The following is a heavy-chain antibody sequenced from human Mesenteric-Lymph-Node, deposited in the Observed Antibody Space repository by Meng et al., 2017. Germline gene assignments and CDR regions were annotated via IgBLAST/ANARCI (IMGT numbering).Heavy chain of an antibody. CDR1: GYTFTSYY. Sequence: ASVKVSCKASGYTFTSYYIHWVRQAPGQGLEWMGIINPSDVSTSYAQKFQGRVTMTRDTSTSTVYMELSSLRSEDTAVYYCARAEGLGATFGGYWGQGTLVTVSS. CDR2: INPSDVST. CDR3: ARAEGLGATFGGY. V-gene: IGHV1-46*01. D-gene: IGHD1-26*01. J-gene: IGHJ4*02.